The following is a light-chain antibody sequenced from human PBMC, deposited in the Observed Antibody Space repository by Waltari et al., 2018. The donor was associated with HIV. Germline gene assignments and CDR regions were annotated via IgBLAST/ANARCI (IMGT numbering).Light chain of an antibody. Sequence: DIQLTQSPTSPSASVGDRVTITCQASQDISNYLSWYQQKPGKAPKLLIYDASNLETGVPSRFSGSGSGANFTFTISSLLPEDIATYYCQQYDNFPLFGGGTKVEIK. J-gene: IGKJ4*01. V-gene: IGKV1-33*01. CDR3: QQYDNFPL. CDR2: DAS. CDR1: QDISNY.